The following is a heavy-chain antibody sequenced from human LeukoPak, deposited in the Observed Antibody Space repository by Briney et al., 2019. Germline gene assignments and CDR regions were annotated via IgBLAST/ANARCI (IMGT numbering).Heavy chain of an antibody. J-gene: IGHJ5*02. CDR1: GGSISSGGYS. CDR2: INHSGST. Sequence: SETLSLTCAVSGGSISSGGYSWSWIRQPPGKGLEWIGEINHSGSTNYNPSLKSRVTISVDTSKNQFSLKLSSVTAGDTAVYYCARQQQLVTNWFDPWGQGTLVTVSS. CDR3: ARQQQLVTNWFDP. D-gene: IGHD6-13*01. V-gene: IGHV4-30-2*01.